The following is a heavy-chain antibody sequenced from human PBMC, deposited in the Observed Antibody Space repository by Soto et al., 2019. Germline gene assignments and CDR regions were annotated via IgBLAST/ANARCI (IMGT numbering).Heavy chain of an antibody. Sequence: SETLSLTWAVYGGYFSGYYGSWVRQSPGKGLEWIGEINHSRSTTQNPSLKTRVTILVDMSKNQFSLRLGSVTAADTAVYYCARVVPLAEAVQGDAPGKDFLDSWGRGTLVTVSS. V-gene: IGHV4-34*01. J-gene: IGHJ4*02. CDR3: ARVVPLAEAVQGDAPGKDFLDS. D-gene: IGHD3-10*01. CDR1: GGYFSGYY. CDR2: INHSRST.